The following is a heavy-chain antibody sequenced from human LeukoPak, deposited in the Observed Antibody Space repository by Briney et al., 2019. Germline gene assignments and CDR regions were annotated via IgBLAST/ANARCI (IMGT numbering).Heavy chain of an antibody. V-gene: IGHV3-23*01. CDR3: AKEEEYYYDSSGYPSDY. CDR1: GFTFSSYA. J-gene: IGHJ4*02. CDR2: ISGSGGST. D-gene: IGHD3-22*01. Sequence: GGSLRLSCAASGFTFSSYAMSWVRQAPGKGLEWVSAISGSGGSTYYADSVKGRFTISRDNSKNTLYLQMNSLRAEDTAVYYCAKEEEYYYDSSGYPSDYWGQGTLVTVPS.